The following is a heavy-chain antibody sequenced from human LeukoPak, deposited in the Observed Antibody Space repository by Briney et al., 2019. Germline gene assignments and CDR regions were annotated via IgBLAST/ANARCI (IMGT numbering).Heavy chain of an antibody. J-gene: IGHJ4*02. CDR3: ARDPAYCSGTSCYGPFDY. D-gene: IGHD2-2*01. CDR1: GFTFSSYA. V-gene: IGHV3-30*04. Sequence: GGTLRLSCAASGFTFSSYAMHWVRQAPGKGLEWVAVISYDGSNKYYADSVKGRFTISRDNSKNTLYLQMNSLRAEDTAVYYCARDPAYCSGTSCYGPFDYWGQGTLVTVSS. CDR2: ISYDGSNK.